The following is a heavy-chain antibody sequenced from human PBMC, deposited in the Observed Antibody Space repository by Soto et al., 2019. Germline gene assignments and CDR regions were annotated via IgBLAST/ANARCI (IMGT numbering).Heavy chain of an antibody. V-gene: IGHV3-21*01. D-gene: IGHD3-16*01. CDR2: ISSSSSYI. CDR3: ARGYDYAHFDY. Sequence: PGGSRRLSCAASGFTFSSYIMNWGRQAPGKGLEWVSSISSSSSYIYYADSVKGRFTISRDNAKNSLYLQMNSLRAEDTAVYYCARGYDYAHFDYWGQGTLVTVSS. CDR1: GFTFSSYI. J-gene: IGHJ4*02.